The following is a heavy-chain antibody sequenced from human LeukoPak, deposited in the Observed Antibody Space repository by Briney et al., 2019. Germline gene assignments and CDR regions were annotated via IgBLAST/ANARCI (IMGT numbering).Heavy chain of an antibody. CDR3: ARLSGSYSFDI. Sequence: GGSLRLSCAVSGFTFSSYEMNWVRQAPGKGLEWVSYIGSSGSTMYYADSVKGRFTISRDSSKNTLYLQMSSLRAEDTAFYYCARLSGSYSFDIWGQGTMVTVSS. CDR2: IGSSGSTM. D-gene: IGHD1-26*01. CDR1: GFTFSSYE. J-gene: IGHJ3*02. V-gene: IGHV3-48*03.